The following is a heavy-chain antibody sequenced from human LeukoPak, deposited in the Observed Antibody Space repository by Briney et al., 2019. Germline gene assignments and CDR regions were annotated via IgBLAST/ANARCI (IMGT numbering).Heavy chain of an antibody. CDR3: ARVRIGYSHGLFDY. CDR1: GGSIINYY. CDR2: VYYTGST. D-gene: IGHD5-18*01. J-gene: IGHJ4*02. V-gene: IGHV4-59*01. Sequence: ASETLSLTCTVSGGSIINYYWSWIRQPPGKGLEWIGYVYYTGSTNYNPSLKSRVTISVDTSKNQFSLKLSSVTAADTAVYYCARVRIGYSHGLFDYWGQGTLVTVSS.